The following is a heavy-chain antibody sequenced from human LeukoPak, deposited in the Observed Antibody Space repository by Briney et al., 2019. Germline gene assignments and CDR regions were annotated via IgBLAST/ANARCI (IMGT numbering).Heavy chain of an antibody. D-gene: IGHD4-17*01. J-gene: IGHJ4*02. Sequence: GASVKVSCKASGGTFSSYAISWVRQAPGQGLEWMGGIIPIFGTANYAQKFQGRVTITADESTSTAYMELSSLRSEDTAVYYCARDLGYGDYVFDHYYFDYWGQGTLVTVSS. V-gene: IGHV1-69*13. CDR1: GGTFSSYA. CDR3: ARDLGYGDYVFDHYYFDY. CDR2: IIPIFGTA.